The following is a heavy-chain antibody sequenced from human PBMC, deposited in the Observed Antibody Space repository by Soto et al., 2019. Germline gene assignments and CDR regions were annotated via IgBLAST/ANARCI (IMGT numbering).Heavy chain of an antibody. J-gene: IGHJ6*02. V-gene: IGHV3-30*04. D-gene: IGHD6-19*01. Sequence: QVHLVESGGGVVQPGRSLRLSCAASEITFSTYAMHWVRQAPGKGLEWVAVIWYDGSNKYYADPVKGRFTISRDNSKNTLYLQINSLRAEDTAVYYCARDDIPGRAVAIYGMDVWGQGTTVTVSS. CDR1: EITFSTYA. CDR2: IWYDGSNK. CDR3: ARDDIPGRAVAIYGMDV.